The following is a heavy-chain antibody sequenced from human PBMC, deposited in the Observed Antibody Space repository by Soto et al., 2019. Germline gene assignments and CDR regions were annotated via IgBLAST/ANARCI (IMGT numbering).Heavy chain of an antibody. CDR2: IFYRGTT. J-gene: IGHJ5*02. V-gene: IGHV4-59*01. CDR3: ARVSLGGFPINWFDP. Sequence: QVQLQESGPGLVKPSETLSLTCTVSGGSINNYYWSWIRQPPGKGLEWIGYIFYRGTTNYNPSLKSRVTIXXDXSXXHFSLKLSAVTAADTAVYYCARVSLGGFPINWFDPWGQGTLVTVSS. CDR1: GGSINNYY.